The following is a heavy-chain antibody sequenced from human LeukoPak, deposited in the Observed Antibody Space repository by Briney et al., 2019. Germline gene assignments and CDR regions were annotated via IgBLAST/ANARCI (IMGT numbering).Heavy chain of an antibody. CDR3: AREGYNYGDYARFDP. CDR2: INPNSGGT. Sequence: ASVTVSCKASGYTFTGYYMHWVRQAPGQGLEWMGRINPNSGGTNYAQKLQGRVAMTTDTSTSTAYMELRSLRSDDTAVYYCAREGYNYGDYARFDPWGQGTLVTVSS. CDR1: GYTFTGYY. J-gene: IGHJ5*02. D-gene: IGHD4-17*01. V-gene: IGHV1-2*06.